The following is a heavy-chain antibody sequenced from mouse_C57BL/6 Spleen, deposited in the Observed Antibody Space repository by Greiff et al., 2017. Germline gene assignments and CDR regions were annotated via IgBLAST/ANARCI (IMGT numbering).Heavy chain of an antibody. J-gene: IGHJ4*01. D-gene: IGHD1-1*01. V-gene: IGHV6-3*01. CDR2: IRLKSDNYET. Sequence: EVKLVESGGGLVQPGGSMKLSCVASGFTFSNYWMNWVRQSPEKGLEWVAQIRLKSDNYETHYAESVKGRFTISRDDSKSSVYLQMNNLRAEDTGIYDCTGRGLRNYAMDYWGQGTSVTVSS. CDR1: GFTFSNYW. CDR3: TGRGLRNYAMDY.